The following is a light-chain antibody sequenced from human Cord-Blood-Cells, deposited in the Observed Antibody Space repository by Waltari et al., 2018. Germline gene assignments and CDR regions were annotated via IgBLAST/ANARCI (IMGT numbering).Light chain of an antibody. CDR3: QQYNNWPWT. V-gene: IGKV2-30*02. CDR1: QSLVHSDGNTY. Sequence: DVVMTQSPLSLPVTLGQPASISCRSSQSLVHSDGNTYLNWFQQRPGQSPRRLIYKVSNRDSGVPDRFSGSGSGTDFTLKISRVEAEDFAVYYCQQYNNWPWTFGQGTKVEIK. CDR2: KVS. J-gene: IGKJ1*01.